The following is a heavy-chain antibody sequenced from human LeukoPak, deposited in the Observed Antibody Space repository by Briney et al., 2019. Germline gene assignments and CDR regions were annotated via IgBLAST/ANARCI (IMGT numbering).Heavy chain of an antibody. Sequence: GGSLRLPCAASGFTFSSYAMSWVRQAPGKGLEWVSGISGSGVSTKYADSVKGRFTISRDNSKNTLYLQMNSLRAEDTAVYYCAKDRAAAAGPYYFDYWGQGTLVTVSS. V-gene: IGHV3-23*01. J-gene: IGHJ4*02. D-gene: IGHD6-13*01. CDR2: ISGSGVST. CDR3: AKDRAAAAGPYYFDY. CDR1: GFTFSSYA.